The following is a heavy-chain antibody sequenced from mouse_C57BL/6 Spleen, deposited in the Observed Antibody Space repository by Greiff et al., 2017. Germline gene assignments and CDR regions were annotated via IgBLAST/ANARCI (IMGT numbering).Heavy chain of an antibody. CDR1: GYSFTDYN. D-gene: IGHD6-1*01. V-gene: IGHV1-39*01. Sequence: EVKVVESGPELVKPGASVKISCQASGYSFTDYNMNWVKQSNGKSLEWIGVITPNYGTTSYNQKFKGKAALTVDQSSSTAYMQLNSLTSEDSAVYYCARSQPRWYFDVWGTGTTVTVSS. J-gene: IGHJ1*03. CDR3: ARSQPRWYFDV. CDR2: ITPNYGTT.